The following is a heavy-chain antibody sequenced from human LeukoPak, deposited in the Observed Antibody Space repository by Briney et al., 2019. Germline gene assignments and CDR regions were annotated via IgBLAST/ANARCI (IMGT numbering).Heavy chain of an antibody. CDR2: IYSGCRT. CDR1: VFTLSSNY. D-gene: IGHD3-3*01. J-gene: IGHJ4*02. CDR3: ARLEWLLYFYFDY. Sequence: GGSLSLSCAASVFTLSSNYMSWVRQAPGEVLEWVSVIYSGCRTYYADSVKGRFTISRDNYKNTLYLQMNSLRAEDTDVYYCARLEWLLYFYFDYWGQGTLVTVSS. V-gene: IGHV3-66*02.